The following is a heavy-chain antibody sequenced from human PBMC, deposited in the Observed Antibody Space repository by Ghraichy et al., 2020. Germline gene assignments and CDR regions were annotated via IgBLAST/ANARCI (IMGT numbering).Heavy chain of an antibody. CDR2: MKQEESDK. CDR1: GFTFSGYW. CDR3: ARLLGGVTTFDY. V-gene: IGHV3-7*01. D-gene: IGHD3-16*01. Sequence: GGSLSLSCAASGFTFSGYWMSWVRQAPGKGLEWVASMKQEESDKRYVDSVVGRFIISRDNARNSLFLQMNSLRAEDTAVYYCARLLGGVTTFDYWGQGALVTVSS. J-gene: IGHJ4*02.